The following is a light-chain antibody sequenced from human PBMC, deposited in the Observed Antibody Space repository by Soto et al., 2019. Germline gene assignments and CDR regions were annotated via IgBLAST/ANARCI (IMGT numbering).Light chain of an antibody. J-gene: IGLJ3*02. CDR3: GTWDSSLSAWG. Sequence: QSVLTQPPSVSAAPGQKVTISCSGSSSNIGNNYVSWYQQLPGTAPKLLIYDNNKRPSGIPDRFSGYKSGTSATLGITGLQTGDEADYYCGTWDSSLSAWGFGGGTQLTVL. V-gene: IGLV1-51*01. CDR1: SSNIGNNY. CDR2: DNN.